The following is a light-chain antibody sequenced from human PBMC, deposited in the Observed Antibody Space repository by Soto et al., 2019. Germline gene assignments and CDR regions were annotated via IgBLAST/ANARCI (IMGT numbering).Light chain of an antibody. CDR2: GAS. J-gene: IGKJ4*01. CDR1: QSVGNNH. CDR3: QPYGSAHLT. V-gene: IGKV3-20*01. Sequence: EIVLTQSPATLSLSPGERVTLSCRASQSVGNNHLAWYQQKPGQPPRVLFFGASVRATGTPDRFSGSGSGTDFSLTISRLEPEDFAVYYGQPYGSAHLTFGCGSKVEIK.